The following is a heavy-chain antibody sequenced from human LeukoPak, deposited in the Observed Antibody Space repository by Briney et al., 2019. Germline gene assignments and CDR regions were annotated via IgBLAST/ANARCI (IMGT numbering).Heavy chain of an antibody. Sequence: GGSLRLSCAASGFTFDNYAMTWVRQAPGKGLEWVSGISGSGDNTYYADSVKGRFTISRDNPENTVYLQMSSLRVDDTATYFCAKVGYGDLDHWGQGVLVPVSS. V-gene: IGHV3-23*01. J-gene: IGHJ4*02. CDR3: AKVGYGDLDH. CDR1: GFTFDNYA. CDR2: ISGSGDNT. D-gene: IGHD4-17*01.